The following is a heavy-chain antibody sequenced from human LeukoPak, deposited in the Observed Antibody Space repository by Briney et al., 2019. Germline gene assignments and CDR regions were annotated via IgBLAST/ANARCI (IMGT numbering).Heavy chain of an antibody. V-gene: IGHV4-30-2*01. CDR3: ARSFQKTHPGYDSSGYYPYYYYGMDV. D-gene: IGHD3-22*01. Sequence: PSETLSLTCAVSGGSISSGGYSWSWIRQPPGKGLEWIGYIYHSGSTYYNPSLKSRVTISVDRSKNQFSLKLSSVTAADTAVYYCARSFQKTHPGYDSSGYYPYYYYGMDVWGQGTTVTVSS. CDR2: IYHSGST. J-gene: IGHJ6*02. CDR1: GGSISSGGYS.